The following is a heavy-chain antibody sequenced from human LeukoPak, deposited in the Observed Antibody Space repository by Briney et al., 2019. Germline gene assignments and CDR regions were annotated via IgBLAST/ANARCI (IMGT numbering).Heavy chain of an antibody. CDR1: GTSISSYY. Sequence: SETLSLTCIVSGTSISSYYWSWIRQPPGKGLEWIGYIYYSGSTNYNPSLKSRVTISVDTSKNQFSLKLSSVTAADTAVYYCAGGNRITIFGVVPGWFDPWGQGTLVTVSS. J-gene: IGHJ5*02. D-gene: IGHD3-3*01. CDR3: AGGNRITIFGVVPGWFDP. V-gene: IGHV4-59*01. CDR2: IYYSGST.